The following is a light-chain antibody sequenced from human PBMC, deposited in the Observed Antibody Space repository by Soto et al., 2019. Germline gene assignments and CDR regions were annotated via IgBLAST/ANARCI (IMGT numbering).Light chain of an antibody. V-gene: IGKV4-1*01. CDR1: QTLLYSSNNKNY. CDR3: QQYYSTPLT. Sequence: DIVMTQSPDSLALSLGERATINCKSSQTLLYSSNNKNYLAWYQQKPGQPPKLLIYWASTRESGVPARFSGSRFWTNFTSNMSRLEAEGVAVYYCQQYYSTPLTFGGGTKVEIK. CDR2: WAS. J-gene: IGKJ4*01.